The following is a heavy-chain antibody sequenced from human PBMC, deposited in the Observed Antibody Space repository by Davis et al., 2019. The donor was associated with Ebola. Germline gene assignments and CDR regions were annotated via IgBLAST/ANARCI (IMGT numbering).Heavy chain of an antibody. Sequence: SETLSLTCAVSGGSLSGSYWSWIRQSPGKGLEWIGEITHSGTTNYNPSLWGRVAISIDTSKNQFSLKLTSVTAADTAVYYCARGGDYGSGSSNWYFDIWGRGTLVSVSS. CDR2: ITHSGTT. V-gene: IGHV4-34*01. D-gene: IGHD3-10*01. CDR3: ARGGDYGSGSSNWYFDI. J-gene: IGHJ2*01. CDR1: GGSLSGSY.